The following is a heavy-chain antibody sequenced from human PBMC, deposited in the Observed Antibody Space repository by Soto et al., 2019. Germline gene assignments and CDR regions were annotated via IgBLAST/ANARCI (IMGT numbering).Heavy chain of an antibody. Sequence: QVQLVESGGGVVQPGRSLRLSCAASGFTFSSYAMHWVRQAPGKGLEWVAVISYDGSNKYYADSVKGRFTISRDNSKNTLYLQMNSLRAEDTAVYYCARYTYYDILTGYLPWGMDVWGQGTTVTVSS. J-gene: IGHJ6*02. CDR1: GFTFSSYA. CDR2: ISYDGSNK. D-gene: IGHD3-9*01. CDR3: ARYTYYDILTGYLPWGMDV. V-gene: IGHV3-30-3*01.